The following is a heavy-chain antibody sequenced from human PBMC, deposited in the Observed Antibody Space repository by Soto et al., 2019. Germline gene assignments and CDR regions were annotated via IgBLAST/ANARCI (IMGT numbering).Heavy chain of an antibody. CDR2: IYYSGST. D-gene: IGHD4-17*01. Sequence: QVQLQESGPGLVKPSQTLSLTCTVSGGSISSGGYYWSWIRQHPGKGLEWIGYIYYSGSTYYNPSLRSRVTLSVDTSKNQFSLKLSSVTAADTAVYYCARDTDLYGDYAGSYWGQGTLVTVSS. V-gene: IGHV4-31*03. J-gene: IGHJ4*02. CDR1: GGSISSGGYY. CDR3: ARDTDLYGDYAGSY.